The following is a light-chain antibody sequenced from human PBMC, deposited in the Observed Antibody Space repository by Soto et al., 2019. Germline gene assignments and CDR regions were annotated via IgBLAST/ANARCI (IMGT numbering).Light chain of an antibody. CDR1: QDISSY. V-gene: IGKV1-33*01. CDR3: QQYDNLLAPT. Sequence: DIQMTQSPSSLSASVGDRVTITCQASQDISSYLNWFQRKPGKAPNLLIFDASKLQTGVPSRFSGSGSGTDFTFTISGLQPEDIATYYCQQYDNLLAPTFGGGTRVDI. J-gene: IGKJ4*01. CDR2: DAS.